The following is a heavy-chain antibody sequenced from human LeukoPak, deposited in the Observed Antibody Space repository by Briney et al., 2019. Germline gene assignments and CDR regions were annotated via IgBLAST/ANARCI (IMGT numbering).Heavy chain of an antibody. CDR3: AKKDGDF. CDR1: GGSISSSNW. Sequence: SGTLSLTCAVSGGSISSSNWWSWVRQPPGKGLEWIGEIYHSGSTNYNPSLKSRVIMSVDTSRNQLSLKLTSLTAADTAVYYCAKKDGDFWGQGTLVSVSS. CDR2: IYHSGST. J-gene: IGHJ4*02. V-gene: IGHV4-4*02.